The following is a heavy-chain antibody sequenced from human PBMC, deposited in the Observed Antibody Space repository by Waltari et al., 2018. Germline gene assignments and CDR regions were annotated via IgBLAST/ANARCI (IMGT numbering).Heavy chain of an antibody. V-gene: IGHV3-30-3*01. Sequence: QVQLVESGGGVVQPGRSLRLSCAASGFTFSSYAMHWVRQAPGKGLEWVAVISYDGSNKYYADSVKGRFTISRDNSKNTLYLQMNSLRAEDTAVYYCAREWLAIDYLGQGTLVTVSS. D-gene: IGHD3-22*01. CDR2: ISYDGSNK. CDR1: GFTFSSYA. CDR3: AREWLAIDY. J-gene: IGHJ4*02.